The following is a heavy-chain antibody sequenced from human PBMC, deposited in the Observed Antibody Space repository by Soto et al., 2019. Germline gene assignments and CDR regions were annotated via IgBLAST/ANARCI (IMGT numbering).Heavy chain of an antibody. CDR3: ARIYHSHSGPPV. D-gene: IGHD6-19*01. CDR2: IHHSGST. V-gene: IGHV4-38-2*01. Sequence: PSETLSLTCAVSGYFIRSGYYWGWIRQPPGKGPEWIAKIHHSGSTDYNPSFSGRVTMSVDTSKNQFSLELRSVTATDTAVYYCARIYHSHSGPPVWGQGTAVPVYS. CDR1: GYFIRSGYY. J-gene: IGHJ6*02.